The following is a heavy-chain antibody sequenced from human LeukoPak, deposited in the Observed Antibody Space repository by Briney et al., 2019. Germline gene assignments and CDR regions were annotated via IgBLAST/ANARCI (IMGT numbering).Heavy chain of an antibody. V-gene: IGHV6-1*01. CDR3: ARDRHSGSPPVDWFDP. Sequence: SQTLPLTCAISGDSVSSNSAAWNWIRQSPSRGLEWLGRTYYRSKWYNDYAVSVKSRITINPDTSKNQFSLQLNSVTPEDTAVYYCARDRHSGSPPVDWFDPWGQGTLVTVSS. D-gene: IGHD1-26*01. CDR2: TYYRSKWYN. J-gene: IGHJ5*02. CDR1: GDSVSSNSAA.